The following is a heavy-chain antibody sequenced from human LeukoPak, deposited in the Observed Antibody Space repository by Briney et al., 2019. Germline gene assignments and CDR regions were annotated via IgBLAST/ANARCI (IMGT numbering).Heavy chain of an antibody. CDR3: AREYVRAKDY. D-gene: IGHD1-26*01. CDR2: ISSSGSYI. Sequence: PGGSLRLSCAASGFTFSSYWMHWVRQAPGKGLVWVSSISSSGSYIYNADSVKGRFIISRDNVKNSLYLQMNSLRAEDTAIYYCAREYVRAKDYWGQGTQVTVSS. V-gene: IGHV3-21*01. J-gene: IGHJ4*02. CDR1: GFTFSSYW.